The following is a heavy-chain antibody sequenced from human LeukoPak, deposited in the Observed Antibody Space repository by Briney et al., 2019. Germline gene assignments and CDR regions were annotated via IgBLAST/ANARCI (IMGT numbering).Heavy chain of an antibody. Sequence: PGGSLRLSCAASGFTFSNYWMTWVRQAPGKGLEWVGNIKKDGSEKYYVDSVKGRFTISRDNAKNSLYLQMNSLRAEDTAVYYCARVVDSSGYYYVRHLYYFDYWGQGTLVTVSS. D-gene: IGHD3-22*01. V-gene: IGHV3-7*01. J-gene: IGHJ4*02. CDR1: GFTFSNYW. CDR3: ARVVDSSGYYYVRHLYYFDY. CDR2: IKKDGSEK.